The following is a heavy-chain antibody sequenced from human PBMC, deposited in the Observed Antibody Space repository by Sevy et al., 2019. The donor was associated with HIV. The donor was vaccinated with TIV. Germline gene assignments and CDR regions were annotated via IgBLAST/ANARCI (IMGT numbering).Heavy chain of an antibody. V-gene: IGHV3-48*03. CDR2: ICNDGSNI. J-gene: IGHJ4*02. CDR1: GFTFSSYE. Sequence: GGSLRLSCVASGFTFSSYEMNWVRQAPGKGLEWVSYICNDGSNIQYSDSLKGRFTISRDNAKNSLFLQMNSLRAEDTAVYYCARDLPPSATTVAHFDYWGQGTLVTVSS. D-gene: IGHD4-17*01. CDR3: ARDLPPSATTVAHFDY.